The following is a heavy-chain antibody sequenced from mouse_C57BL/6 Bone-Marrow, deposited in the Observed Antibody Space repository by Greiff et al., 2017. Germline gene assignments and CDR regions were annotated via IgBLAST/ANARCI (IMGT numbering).Heavy chain of an antibody. V-gene: IGHV1-81*01. CDR3: ARDDYQRKGYF. Sequence: QVQLQQSGAELARPGASVKLSCKASGYTFTSYGISWVKQRTGQGLEWIGEIYPRSGNTYYNEKFKGKATLTADKSSSTAYMELRSLTSEDSAVYFCARDDYQRKGYFWGKGTTLTVSS. CDR2: IYPRSGNT. D-gene: IGHD5-5*01. CDR1: GYTFTSYG. J-gene: IGHJ2*01.